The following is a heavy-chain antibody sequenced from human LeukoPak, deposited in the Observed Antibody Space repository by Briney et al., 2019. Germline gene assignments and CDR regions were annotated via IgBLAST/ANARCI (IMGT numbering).Heavy chain of an antibody. CDR3: ARYGDYDFWSGYSNYFDY. CDR2: MNPNSGST. D-gene: IGHD3-3*01. CDR1: GYTFTSYD. J-gene: IGHJ4*02. Sequence: ASVKVSCKASGYTFTSYDINWVRQATGQGLEWMGWMNPNSGSTGYAQNFQGRVTMTRDTSISTAYMELSSLRSEDTAVYYCARYGDYDFWSGYSNYFDYWGQGTLVTVSS. V-gene: IGHV1-8*01.